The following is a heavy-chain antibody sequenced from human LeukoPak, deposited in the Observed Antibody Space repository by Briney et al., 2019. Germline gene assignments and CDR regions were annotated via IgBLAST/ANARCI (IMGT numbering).Heavy chain of an antibody. Sequence: PGGSLRLSCAASGFTFSSYAMRWVRQTPDKGLEWVSCIGGSVPTTFYADSVKGRFTISRDNSKNTPYLQMNSLRVEDTAVYYCAKDAFSSGSPFYMDVWGKGTTVTVSS. V-gene: IGHV3-23*01. D-gene: IGHD1-26*01. CDR1: GFTFSSYA. J-gene: IGHJ6*03. CDR3: AKDAFSSGSPFYMDV. CDR2: IGGSVPTT.